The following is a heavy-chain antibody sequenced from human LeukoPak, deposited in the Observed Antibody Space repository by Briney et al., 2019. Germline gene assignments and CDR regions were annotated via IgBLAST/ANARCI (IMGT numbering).Heavy chain of an antibody. D-gene: IGHD3-10*01. CDR3: ARSRYYGSGSYF. J-gene: IGHJ4*02. CDR2: IYSGGSA. CDR1: GFTVSSNY. V-gene: IGHV3-66*01. Sequence: GGSLRLSCAASGFTVSSNYMSWVRQAPGKGLEWVSVIYSGGSAYYADSVKGRFTISRDNSKNTLYLQMNSLRAEDTAVYYCARSRYYGSGSYFWGQGTLVTVSS.